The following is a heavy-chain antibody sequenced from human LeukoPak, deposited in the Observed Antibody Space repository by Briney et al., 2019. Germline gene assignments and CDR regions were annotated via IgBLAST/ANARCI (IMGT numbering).Heavy chain of an antibody. CDR3: ARARRDGYNWFDP. D-gene: IGHD5-24*01. CDR2: INPNSGGT. V-gene: IGHV1-2*02. J-gene: IGHJ5*02. Sequence: ASVKVSCKASGYTFTGYYMHWVRQAPGQGLEWMGWINPNSGGTNYAQKFQGRVTMTRDTSISTAYMELSRLRSDDTAVYYCARARRDGYNWFDPWGQGTLVTVSS. CDR1: GYTFTGYY.